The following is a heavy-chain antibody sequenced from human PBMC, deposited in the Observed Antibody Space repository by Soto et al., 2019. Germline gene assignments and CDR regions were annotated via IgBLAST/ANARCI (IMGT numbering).Heavy chain of an antibody. J-gene: IGHJ4*02. CDR2: ISGSGGST. D-gene: IGHD1-26*01. Sequence: PGGSLRLSCAASGFTFSSYAMSWVRQAPGKGLEWVSAISGSGGSTHYADSVKGRFTISRDNSKNTLYLQMNSLRAEDTAVYYCAKVLTWELTQPFDYWGQGTLVTVSS. V-gene: IGHV3-23*01. CDR1: GFTFSSYA. CDR3: AKVLTWELTQPFDY.